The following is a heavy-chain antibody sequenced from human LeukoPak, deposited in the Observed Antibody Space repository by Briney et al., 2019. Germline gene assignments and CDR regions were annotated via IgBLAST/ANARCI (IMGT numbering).Heavy chain of an antibody. CDR3: ARDGPPGDYILRY. Sequence: SVKVSCKASGYTFTSYAISWVRQAPGQGLEWMGGIIPIFGTANYAQKFQGRVTITADESTSTAYMELSSLRSEDTAVYYCARDGPPGDYILRYWGQGTLVTVSS. J-gene: IGHJ4*02. D-gene: IGHD4-17*01. V-gene: IGHV1-69*13. CDR2: IIPIFGTA. CDR1: GYTFTSYA.